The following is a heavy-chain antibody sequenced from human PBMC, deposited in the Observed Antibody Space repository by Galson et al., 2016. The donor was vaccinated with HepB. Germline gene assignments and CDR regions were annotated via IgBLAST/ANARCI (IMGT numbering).Heavy chain of an antibody. CDR1: GGSMTGHY. D-gene: IGHD3/OR15-3a*01. CDR3: ARGPRYLDFWTDSKINNWFDP. V-gene: IGHV4-34*01. J-gene: IGHJ5*02. CDR2: INHSAST. Sequence: SETLSLTCTVSGGSMTGHYWSWIRQPPGKGLEWIGEINHSASTNFNPSLKSRLTMSVDMSRNQFSLKLNSVTAADTAVYYCARGPRYLDFWTDSKINNWFDPWGQGTLVTVSS.